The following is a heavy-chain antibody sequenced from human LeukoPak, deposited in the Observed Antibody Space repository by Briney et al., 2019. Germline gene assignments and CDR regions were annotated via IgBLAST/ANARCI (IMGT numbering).Heavy chain of an antibody. CDR3: ARDEGDSGYDLLAAYYFDY. Sequence: PSQTLSLTCAISGDSVSSNSAAWNWIRQSPSRGLEWLGRTYYRSKWYNDYAVSVKSRITINPDTSKNQFTLQLNSVTPEDTAVYYCARDEGDSGYDLLAAYYFDYWGQGTLVTVSS. CDR2: TYYRSKWYN. V-gene: IGHV6-1*01. J-gene: IGHJ4*02. D-gene: IGHD5-12*01. CDR1: GDSVSSNSAA.